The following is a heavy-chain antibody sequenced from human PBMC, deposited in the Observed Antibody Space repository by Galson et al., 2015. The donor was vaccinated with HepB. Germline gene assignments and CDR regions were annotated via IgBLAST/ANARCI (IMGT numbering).Heavy chain of an antibody. CDR3: ARGGGKNLAGLFHYYYYGLDV. CDR2: ISSSGDTI. D-gene: IGHD6-19*01. J-gene: IGHJ6*02. Sequence: SLRLSCAASGFTFSDSYMSWIRQAPGKGLEWLSYISSSGDTIYYAASVRGRFTISRDNATTSLYLQMNSLSAEDTAVYYCARGGGKNLAGLFHYYYYGLDVWGQGTTVTVSS. CDR1: GFTFSDSY. V-gene: IGHV3-11*01.